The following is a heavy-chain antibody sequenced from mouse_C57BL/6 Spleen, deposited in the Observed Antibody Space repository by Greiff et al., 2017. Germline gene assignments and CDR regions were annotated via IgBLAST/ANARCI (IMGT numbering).Heavy chain of an antibody. CDR1: GYTFTDYN. J-gene: IGHJ3*01. CDR3: ARLGIYYGSSYGGFAY. Sequence: VQLRQSGPELVKPGASVKIPCKASGYTFTDYNMDWVKQSHGKSLEWIGDINPNNGGTIYNQKFKGKATLTVDKSSSTAYMELRSLTSEDTAVYYCARLGIYYGSSYGGFAYWGQGTLVTVSA. V-gene: IGHV1-18*01. D-gene: IGHD1-1*01. CDR2: INPNNGGT.